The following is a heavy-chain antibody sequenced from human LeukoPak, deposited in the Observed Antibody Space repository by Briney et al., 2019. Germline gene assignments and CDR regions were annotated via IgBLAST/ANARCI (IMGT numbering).Heavy chain of an antibody. CDR3: ARDFWRYYDSSGYYQPPDY. J-gene: IGHJ4*02. D-gene: IGHD3-22*01. Sequence: ASVKVSCKASGGTFSRYAISWVRQAPGQGLEWMGWISAYNGNTNYAQKLQGRVTMTTDTSTSTAYMELRSLRSDDTAVYYCARDFWRYYDSSGYYQPPDYWGQGTLVTVSS. CDR1: GGTFSRYA. V-gene: IGHV1-18*01. CDR2: ISAYNGNT.